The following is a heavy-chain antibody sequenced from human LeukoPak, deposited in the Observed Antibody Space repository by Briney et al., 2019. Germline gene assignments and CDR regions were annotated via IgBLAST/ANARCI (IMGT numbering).Heavy chain of an antibody. V-gene: IGHV1-18*01. D-gene: IGHD6-19*01. CDR3: ARDFSPRYSSGWTSFDY. CDR2: ISAHNGNT. CDR1: GYIFNTYG. J-gene: IGHJ4*02. Sequence: GASVKVSCKGSGYIFNTYGINWVRQAPGQGLEWMGRISAHNGNTDYAQKLQGRVTMTTDTSTRTAYMELRSLRSDDTAVYYCARDFSPRYSSGWTSFDYWGQGALVTVSS.